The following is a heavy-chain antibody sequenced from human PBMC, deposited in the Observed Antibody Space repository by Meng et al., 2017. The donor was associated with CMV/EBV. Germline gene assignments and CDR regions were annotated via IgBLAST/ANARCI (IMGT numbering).Heavy chain of an antibody. Sequence: SCTVSGGSISSYYWSWIRQPPGKGLEWIGYIYYSGSTNYNPSLKSRVTISVDTSKNQFSLKLSSVTAADTAVYYCARAYQRPYGMDVWGQGTTVTV. D-gene: IGHD5-24*01. V-gene: IGHV4-59*01. CDR2: IYYSGST. CDR3: ARAYQRPYGMDV. J-gene: IGHJ6*02. CDR1: GGSISSYY.